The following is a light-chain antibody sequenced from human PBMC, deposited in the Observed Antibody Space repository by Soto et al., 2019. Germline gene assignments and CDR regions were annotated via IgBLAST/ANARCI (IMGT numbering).Light chain of an antibody. Sequence: QSVLTQPPSASGTPGQRVTISCSGSSSNIGSNYVYWYQQLPGTAPKLLIYRNNQRPSGVPDRFSGSKSGTSASLAISGLRSEDEADYYCAAWDDSLGAFYVFGTGTKVTVL. CDR3: AAWDDSLGAFYV. J-gene: IGLJ1*01. V-gene: IGLV1-47*01. CDR2: RNN. CDR1: SSNIGSNY.